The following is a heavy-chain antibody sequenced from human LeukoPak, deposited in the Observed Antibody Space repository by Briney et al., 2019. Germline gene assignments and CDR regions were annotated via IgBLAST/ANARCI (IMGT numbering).Heavy chain of an antibody. CDR1: GGSISSGGYY. CDR3: ARGMGSSSWHPLDY. D-gene: IGHD6-13*01. J-gene: IGHJ4*02. V-gene: IGHV4-31*03. Sequence: SETLSLTCTVSGGSISSGGYYWSWIRQHPGKGLEWIGYIYYSGSTYYNPSLKSRVTMSVDTSKNQFSLKLSSVTAADTAVYYCARGMGSSSWHPLDYWGQGTLVTVSS. CDR2: IYYSGST.